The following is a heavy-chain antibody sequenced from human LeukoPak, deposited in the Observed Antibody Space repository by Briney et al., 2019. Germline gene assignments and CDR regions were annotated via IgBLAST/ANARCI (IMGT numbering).Heavy chain of an antibody. D-gene: IGHD3-10*01. Sequence: SETLSLTCTVSGGSISSYYWSWLRQPPGKGLEWIGYIYYSGSTNYNPSLKSRVTISVDTSKNQFSLKLSSVTAADTAVYYCARDRGGGWFEPWGQGTLVTVSS. CDR2: IYYSGST. CDR3: ARDRGGGWFEP. J-gene: IGHJ5*02. CDR1: GGSISSYY. V-gene: IGHV4-59*01.